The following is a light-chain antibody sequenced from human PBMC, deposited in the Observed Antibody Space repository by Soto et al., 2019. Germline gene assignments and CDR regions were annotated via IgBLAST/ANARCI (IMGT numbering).Light chain of an antibody. Sequence: AIQMTQSPSSLSASVGDRVTITCRASQGIRNELGWYQQKPGKAPELLIYGASNLKSGVPPRFSGSGSGTDFTLTISSLQPEDFATYYCVQDYNYPRTFGQGTKLEIK. V-gene: IGKV1-6*01. CDR2: GAS. J-gene: IGKJ2*02. CDR1: QGIRNE. CDR3: VQDYNYPRT.